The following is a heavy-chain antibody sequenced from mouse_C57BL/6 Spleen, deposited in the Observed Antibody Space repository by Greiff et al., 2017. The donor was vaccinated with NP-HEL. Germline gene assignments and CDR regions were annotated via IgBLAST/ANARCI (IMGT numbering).Heavy chain of an antibody. CDR1: GFTFSDYY. J-gene: IGHJ4*01. D-gene: IGHD3-2*02. CDR2: INYDGSST. Sequence: DVKLVESEGGLVQPGRSMKLSCTASGFTFSDYYMAWVRQVPEKGLEWVANINYDGSSTYYLDSLKSRFIISRDNAKNILYLQMSSLKSEDTASYYCARDSSGYAMDYWGQGTSVTVSS. CDR3: ARDSSGYAMDY. V-gene: IGHV5-16*01.